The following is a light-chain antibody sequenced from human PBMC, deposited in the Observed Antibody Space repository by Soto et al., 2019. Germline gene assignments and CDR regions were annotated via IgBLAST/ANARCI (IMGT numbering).Light chain of an antibody. CDR3: ASWDDAVNGVV. CDR2: SNN. V-gene: IGLV1-44*01. Sequence: QPVLTQPPSASATPGQSVSISCSGGSSNIATNSVNWYQHFPGMAPKLLIHSNNRRPSGVPDRFSGSKSGTSASLAISGLQSEDEASYYCASWDDAVNGVVFGGGTKVTVL. CDR1: SSNIATNS. J-gene: IGLJ2*01.